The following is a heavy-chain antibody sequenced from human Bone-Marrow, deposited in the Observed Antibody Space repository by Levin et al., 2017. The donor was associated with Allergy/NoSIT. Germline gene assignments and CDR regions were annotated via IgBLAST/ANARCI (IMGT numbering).Heavy chain of an antibody. Sequence: GGSLRLSCAASGFTFSSYAMSWVRQAPGKGLEWVSAISGSGGSTYYADSVKGRFTISRDNSKNTLYLQMNSLRAEDTAVYYCVKARGGTYYYDSSGSYYGMDVWGQGTTVTVSS. V-gene: IGHV3-23*01. CDR3: VKARGGTYYYDSSGSYYGMDV. CDR2: ISGSGGST. CDR1: GFTFSSYA. D-gene: IGHD3-22*01. J-gene: IGHJ6*02.